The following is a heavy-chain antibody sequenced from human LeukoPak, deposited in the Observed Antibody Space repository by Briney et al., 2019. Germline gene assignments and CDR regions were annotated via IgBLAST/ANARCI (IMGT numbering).Heavy chain of an antibody. J-gene: IGHJ4*02. CDR2: ITGSGGNT. Sequence: PGASLRLSCAASGFTFSNFAVSWVREAPGKGLEGVSAITGSGGNTYYADSVKGRFTIPRDNSKNTVFLQMNSLRAEDTAVYYCAKWGDYDVLTGYYVSDYWGQGTLVTVSS. V-gene: IGHV3-23*01. CDR3: AKWGDYDVLTGYYVSDY. D-gene: IGHD3-9*01. CDR1: GFTFSNFA.